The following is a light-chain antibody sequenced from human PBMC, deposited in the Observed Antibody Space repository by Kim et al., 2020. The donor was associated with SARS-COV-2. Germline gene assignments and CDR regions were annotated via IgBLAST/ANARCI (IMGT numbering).Light chain of an antibody. CDR2: QDS. Sequence: ELTQPPSVSVSPGQTASITCSGDKWGDKYACWYQQKPGQSPVLVIYQDSKRPSGIPERFSGSNSGNTATLTISGTQAMDEADYYCQAWDSSTGVVFGG. J-gene: IGLJ2*01. CDR3: QAWDSSTGVV. CDR1: KWGDKY. V-gene: IGLV3-1*01.